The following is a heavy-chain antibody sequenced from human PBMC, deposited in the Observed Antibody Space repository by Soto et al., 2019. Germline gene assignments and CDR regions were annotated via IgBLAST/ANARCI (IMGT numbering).Heavy chain of an antibody. CDR3: ARGACITCYYDDWFDT. V-gene: IGHV3-11*01. CDR2: ISGSGDNI. D-gene: IGHD2-15*01. CDR1: GFSFSDYY. J-gene: IGHJ5*02. Sequence: QVQLVESGGGLVKPGGSLRVSCAASGFSFSDYYMTWIRQAPGKGLEWVSYISGSGDNIHYADSVKGRFTISGDNAKNXLYLQMDSLRVEDTAVYYCARGACITCYYDDWFDTWGQGTLVTVSS.